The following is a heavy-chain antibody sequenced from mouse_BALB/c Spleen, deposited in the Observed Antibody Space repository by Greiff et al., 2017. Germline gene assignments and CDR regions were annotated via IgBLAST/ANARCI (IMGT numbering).Heavy chain of an antibody. D-gene: IGHD1-2*01. J-gene: IGHJ2*01. Sequence: VKLVESGPGLVAPSQSLSITCTVSGFSLTSYGVHWVRQPPGKGLEWLGVIWAGGSTNYNSALMSRLSISKDNSKSQVFLKMNSLQTDDTAMYYCARDTESDLLRLRYWGQGTTLTVSS. V-gene: IGHV2-9*02. CDR3: ARDTESDLLRLRY. CDR2: IWAGGST. CDR1: GFSLTSYG.